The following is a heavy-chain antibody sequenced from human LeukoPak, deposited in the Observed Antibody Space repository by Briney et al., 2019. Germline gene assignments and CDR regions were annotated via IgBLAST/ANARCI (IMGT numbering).Heavy chain of an antibody. J-gene: IGHJ4*02. Sequence: GSLRLSCAASGFTFSSYSMNWVRQAPGKGLEWVSSISCSSSYIYYADSVKGRFTISRDNAKNSLYLQMNSLRAEDTAVYYCARGAAAAIRGTLFDYWGQGTLVTVSS. V-gene: IGHV3-21*01. CDR1: GFTFSSYS. D-gene: IGHD2-2*02. CDR2: ISCSSSYI. CDR3: ARGAAAAIRGTLFDY.